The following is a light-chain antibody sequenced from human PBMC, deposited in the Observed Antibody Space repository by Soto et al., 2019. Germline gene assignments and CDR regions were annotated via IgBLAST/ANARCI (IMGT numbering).Light chain of an antibody. J-gene: IGKJ1*01. CDR1: ESLLDSHGYNN. V-gene: IGKV2-28*01. Sequence: DIVLTQSPLSLPVTPGEPASISCRSSESLLDSHGYNNVDWYLQKAGQSPQVLIYLGSNLASGVHYIFSDSGSGTDFTLKISRVEADDVGVYYCMQALQTPWTFRQGTKVEIK. CDR2: LGS. CDR3: MQALQTPWT.